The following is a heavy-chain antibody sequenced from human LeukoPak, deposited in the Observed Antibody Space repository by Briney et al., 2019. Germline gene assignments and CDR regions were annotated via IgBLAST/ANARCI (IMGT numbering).Heavy chain of an antibody. CDR2: INSDGRST. J-gene: IGHJ4*02. D-gene: IGHD6-6*01. CDR3: ASDDYSSSSG. V-gene: IGHV3-74*01. Sequence: PGGSLRLSCAASGFTFSSYWMHWVRQAPGKGRVWVSRINSDGRSTSYADSVKGRFTISRDNAKNTLYLQMNSLRVEDTAAYYCASDDYSSSSGWGQGTLVTVSS. CDR1: GFTFSSYW.